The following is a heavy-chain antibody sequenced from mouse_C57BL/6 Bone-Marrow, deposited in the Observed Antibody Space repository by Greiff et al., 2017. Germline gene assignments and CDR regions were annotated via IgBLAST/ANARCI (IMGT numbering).Heavy chain of an antibody. CDR3: ARGDYGSSGYYFDY. CDR2: SET. D-gene: IGHD1-1*01. V-gene: IGHV1-52*01. J-gene: IGHJ2*01. Sequence: SETHYNQKFKDKATLTVDKSSSTAYMQLSGLTSEYSAVYYCARGDYGSSGYYFDYWGQGTTLTVSS.